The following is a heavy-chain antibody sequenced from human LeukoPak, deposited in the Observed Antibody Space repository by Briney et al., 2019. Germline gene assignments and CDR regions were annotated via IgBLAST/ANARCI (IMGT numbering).Heavy chain of an antibody. D-gene: IGHD3-22*01. J-gene: IGHJ4*02. V-gene: IGHV3-74*03. CDR3: ARDVDYHVTSECFDY. CDR1: GFTFSSYW. Sequence: GGSLRLSCAASGFTFSSYWMHWARHAPGKGLVWVSRINSDGSSTTYADSVKGRFTIARDNAKNTLYLQMNSLRPEDTAAYYCARDVDYHVTSECFDYWGQGTLVTVSS. CDR2: INSDGSST.